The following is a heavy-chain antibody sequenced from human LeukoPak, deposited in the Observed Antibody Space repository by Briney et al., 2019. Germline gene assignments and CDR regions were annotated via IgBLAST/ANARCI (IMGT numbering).Heavy chain of an antibody. D-gene: IGHD6-13*01. J-gene: IGHJ5*02. CDR1: GYTFTSYD. CDR3: AKTYSSSWYAGNWFDP. V-gene: IGHV1-69*06. Sequence: ASVKVSCKASGYTFTSYDINWVRQAPGQGLEWMGGIIPIFGTANYAQKFQGRVTITADKSTSTAYMELSSLRSEDTAVYYCAKTYSSSWYAGNWFDPWGQGTLVTVSS. CDR2: IIPIFGTA.